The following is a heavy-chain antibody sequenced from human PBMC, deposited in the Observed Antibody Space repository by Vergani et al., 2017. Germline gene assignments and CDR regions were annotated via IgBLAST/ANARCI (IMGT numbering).Heavy chain of an antibody. J-gene: IGHJ4*02. D-gene: IGHD3-9*01. Sequence: QVQLQQWGAGLLKPSETLSLTCAVYGGSFSGYYWSWIRQPPGNGLEWIGEINHSGSTNYNPSLKSRVTISVDTSKNQFSLKLSSVTAADTAVYYCARGPNTIFWRNWGQGTLVTVSS. V-gene: IGHV4-34*01. CDR1: GGSFSGYY. CDR3: ARGPNTIFWRN. CDR2: INHSGST.